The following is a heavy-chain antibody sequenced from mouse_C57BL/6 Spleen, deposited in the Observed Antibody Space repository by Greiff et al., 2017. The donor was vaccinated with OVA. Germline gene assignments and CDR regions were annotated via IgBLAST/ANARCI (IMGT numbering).Heavy chain of an antibody. CDR2: IYPRSGNT. CDR3: ARMGDYDDGGHYDVDY. J-gene: IGHJ4*01. Sequence: QVQLQQSGAELARPGASVKLSCKASGYTFTSYGISWVKQRTGQGLEWIGAIYPRSGNTYYNEKFKGKATLTADKSSSTAYMELRSLTSEDSADYFGARMGDYDDGGHYDVDYWGQGTSVTVSS. D-gene: IGHD2-4*01. V-gene: IGHV1-81*01. CDR1: GYTFTSYG.